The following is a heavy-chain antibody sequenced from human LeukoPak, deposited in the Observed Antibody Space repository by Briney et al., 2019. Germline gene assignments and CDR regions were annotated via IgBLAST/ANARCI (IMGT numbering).Heavy chain of an antibody. Sequence: GGSLRLSCAVSGFTFSRYWMSWVRQAPGKGLEWVGNINQNGTEKYSVDSVKGRFTISRDNAKNSVYLQMNSLRAEDTAMYYCARVQEYSNGSYWGQGILVTVSS. CDR3: ARVQEYSNGSY. CDR1: GFTFSRYW. V-gene: IGHV3-7*03. J-gene: IGHJ4*02. D-gene: IGHD4-11*01. CDR2: INQNGTEK.